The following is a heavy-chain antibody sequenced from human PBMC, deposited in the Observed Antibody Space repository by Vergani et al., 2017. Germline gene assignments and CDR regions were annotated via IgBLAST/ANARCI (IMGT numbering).Heavy chain of an antibody. CDR2: IYYSGST. CDR3: ARVRSPSGTTWWFDP. Sequence: QVQLQESGPGLVKPSQTLSLTCTVSGGSISSGDYYWSWIRQPPGKGLEWIGYIYYSGSTYYNPSLKSRVTISVATSKNQFSLKLNSVTAADTALYYCARVRSPSGTTWWFDPWGQGTLVTVSS. D-gene: IGHD1-7*01. CDR1: GGSISSGDYY. J-gene: IGHJ5*02. V-gene: IGHV4-30-4*01.